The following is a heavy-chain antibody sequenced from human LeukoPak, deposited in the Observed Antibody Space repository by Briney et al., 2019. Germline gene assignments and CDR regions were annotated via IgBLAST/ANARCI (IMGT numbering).Heavy chain of an antibody. CDR3: ARECGGDCYSF. CDR1: GVAINSHY. CDR2: IYGSGRT. D-gene: IGHD2-21*02. J-gene: IGHJ4*02. Sequence: PSETLFLTCTVSGVAINSHYLNWIRQPPGKGLEWIGYIYGSGRTNYNPSLKSRVTISVDTSKNQFSLKLSSVTAADTAVYYCARECGGDCYSFWGQGTLVTVSS. V-gene: IGHV4-59*11.